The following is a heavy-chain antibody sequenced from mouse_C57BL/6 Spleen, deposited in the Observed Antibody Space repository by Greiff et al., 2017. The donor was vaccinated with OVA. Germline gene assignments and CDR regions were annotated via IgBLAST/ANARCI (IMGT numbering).Heavy chain of an antibody. CDR2: IHPNSGST. CDR3: AREGGYDGGSFDY. Sequence: QVQLQQPGAELVKPGASVKLSCKASGYTFTSYWMHWVKQRPGQGLEWIGMIHPNSGSTNYNEKFKSKATLTVDKSSSTAYMQLSSLTSEDSAVYYCAREGGYDGGSFDYWGQGTTLTVSS. J-gene: IGHJ2*01. D-gene: IGHD2-2*01. V-gene: IGHV1-64*01. CDR1: GYTFTSYW.